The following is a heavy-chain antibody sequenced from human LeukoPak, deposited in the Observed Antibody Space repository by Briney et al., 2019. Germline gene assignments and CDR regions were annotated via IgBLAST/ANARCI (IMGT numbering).Heavy chain of an antibody. CDR3: ARDHCSSTSCYDY. J-gene: IGHJ4*02. CDR1: GYTFTGYY. V-gene: IGHV1-2*02. Sequence: ASVKVSCKASGYTFTGYYMHWVRQDPGQGLEWMGWINPNSGGTNYAQKFQGRVTMTRDTSISTAYMELSRLRSDDTAVYYCARDHCSSTSCYDYWGQGTLVTVSS. CDR2: INPNSGGT. D-gene: IGHD2-2*01.